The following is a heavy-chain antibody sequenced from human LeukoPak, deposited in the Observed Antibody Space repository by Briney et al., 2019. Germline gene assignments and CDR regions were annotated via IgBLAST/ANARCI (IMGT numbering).Heavy chain of an antibody. Sequence: SQTLSLTCTVSGGSISSGGYYWSWIRQPPGKGLEWIGYIYHSGSTYYNPSLKSRVTISIDRSKNQFSLKLSSVTAADTAIYYCARKAYYYDSSGYECFDPWGQGTLVTVSS. CDR2: IYHSGST. D-gene: IGHD3-22*01. CDR3: ARKAYYYDSSGYECFDP. J-gene: IGHJ5*02. CDR1: GGSISSGGYY. V-gene: IGHV4-30-2*01.